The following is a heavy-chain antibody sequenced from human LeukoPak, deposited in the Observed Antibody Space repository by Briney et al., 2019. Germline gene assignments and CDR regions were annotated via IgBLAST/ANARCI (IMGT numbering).Heavy chain of an antibody. CDR1: GFTFRDAA. J-gene: IGHJ3*01. Sequence: QTGGSLRLSCAASGFTFRDAAMTWVRQAPGKGLEWVSLISYNGANSYYADSVKGRFTISRDNSRNTLSLQMNNLRVEDTAIYYCAKDIQLSTWGLGTMVTVSS. D-gene: IGHD5-24*01. V-gene: IGHV3-23*01. CDR2: ISYNGANS. CDR3: AKDIQLST.